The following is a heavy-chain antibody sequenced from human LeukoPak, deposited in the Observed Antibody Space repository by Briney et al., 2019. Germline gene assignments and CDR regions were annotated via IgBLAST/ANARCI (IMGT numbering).Heavy chain of an antibody. V-gene: IGHV4-30-2*01. D-gene: IGHD4-17*01. CDR1: GGSISSGGYY. Sequence: SQTLSLTCTVSGGSISSGGYYWSWIRQPPGKGLEWIGYIYHSGSTYYNPSLKSRVTISVDRSKNQFSLKLSSVTAADTAVYYCASDLRGYYMDVWGKGTTVTVSS. CDR3: ASDLRGYYMDV. J-gene: IGHJ6*03. CDR2: IYHSGST.